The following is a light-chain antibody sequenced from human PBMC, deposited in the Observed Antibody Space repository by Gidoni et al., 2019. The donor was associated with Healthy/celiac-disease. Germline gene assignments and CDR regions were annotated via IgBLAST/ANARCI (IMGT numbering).Light chain of an antibody. J-gene: IGKJ2*01. CDR3: QQSYSTPYT. V-gene: IGKV1-39*01. Sequence: DIQMTQSPSSLSASLGDRVTITCRASQSISSYLNWYQQKPGKAPKLLIYAASSLQSGVPSRFSGGGSGTDFTLTISSLQPEDFATYYCQQSYSTPYTFXXXTKLEIK. CDR2: AAS. CDR1: QSISSY.